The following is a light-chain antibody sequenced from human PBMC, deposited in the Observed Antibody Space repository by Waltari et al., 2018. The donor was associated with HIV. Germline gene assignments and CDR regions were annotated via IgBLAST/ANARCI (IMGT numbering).Light chain of an antibody. V-gene: IGKV3-11*01. CDR2: DSS. CDR1: QSVSDY. CDR3: QQRSTWPLVT. J-gene: IGKJ3*01. Sequence: EIVLTESPAALALYPGDQATLSCRATQSVSDYLVWYQQSPGQSPRLLIYDSSHRAAGVPPRFSGSESGTEFTLTISRLEPEDFAVYYCQQRSTWPLVTFGPGTILDVK.